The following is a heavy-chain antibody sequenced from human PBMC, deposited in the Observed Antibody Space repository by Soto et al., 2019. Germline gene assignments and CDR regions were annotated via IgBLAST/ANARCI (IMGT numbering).Heavy chain of an antibody. Sequence: PGGSLRLSCVASGFNFGTYAIHWVRQAPGKXPQWVALIAYDGINTYYADSVKGRFTISRDNSKNTLHLQMNSLRPEDTGVYFCARVTPGNNLYYFSGLDVWGQGTSVTVSS. CDR3: ARVTPGNNLYYFSGLDV. CDR1: GFNFGTYA. V-gene: IGHV3-30-3*01. CDR2: IAYDGINT. J-gene: IGHJ6*02. D-gene: IGHD1-1*01.